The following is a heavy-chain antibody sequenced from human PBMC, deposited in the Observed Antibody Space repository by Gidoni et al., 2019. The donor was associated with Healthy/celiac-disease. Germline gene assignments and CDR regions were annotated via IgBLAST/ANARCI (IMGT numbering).Heavy chain of an antibody. V-gene: IGHV3-49*05. J-gene: IGHJ4*02. CDR2: IRSKAYGGTT. CDR1: GFTFGDYA. D-gene: IGHD6-6*01. Sequence: EVQLVESGGGLVKPGRSLRLSCTASGFTFGDYAMSWFRQAPGKGLEWVGVIRSKAYGGTTEYAASVKGRFTISRDDSKSIAYLQMNSLKTEETAVYYCTRFPLRGSSSLVGYFDYWGQGTLVTVSS. CDR3: TRFPLRGSSSLVGYFDY.